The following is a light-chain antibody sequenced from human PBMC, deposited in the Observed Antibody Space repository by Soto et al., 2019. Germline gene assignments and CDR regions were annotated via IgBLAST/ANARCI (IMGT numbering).Light chain of an antibody. CDR3: AAWDASLNGYV. CDR1: SSNIGGNT. J-gene: IGLJ1*01. Sequence: QSVLTQPPSASGTPGQRVTISCSTSSSNIGGNTVNWYQQVPGTAPKLLIYSYDQLPSGVPDRFSGSKSGTSASLAISGLQSEDEADYYCAAWDASLNGYVFGTGTKVTVL. V-gene: IGLV1-44*01. CDR2: SYD.